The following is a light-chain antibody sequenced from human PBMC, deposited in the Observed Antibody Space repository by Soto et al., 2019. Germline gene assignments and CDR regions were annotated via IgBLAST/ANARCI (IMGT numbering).Light chain of an antibody. Sequence: EIVLTQSPGTLSLSPRERATLSCRASQSVSSRNLAWYQQKPGQAPRLLIYGASSRATGIPDRFSGSGSVTYFTLTINILEPEDFAVYYCQQYSDFPYTFGQGTKLEVK. CDR3: QQYSDFPYT. V-gene: IGKV3-20*01. J-gene: IGKJ2*01. CDR2: GAS. CDR1: QSVSSRN.